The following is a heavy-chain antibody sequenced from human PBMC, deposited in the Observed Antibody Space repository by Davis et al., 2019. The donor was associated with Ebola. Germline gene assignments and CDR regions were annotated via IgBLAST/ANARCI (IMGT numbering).Heavy chain of an antibody. CDR1: GFTFSNHW. CDR3: GGGYYSSCVDY. CDR2: INSDGSST. D-gene: IGHD5-24*01. J-gene: IGHJ4*02. V-gene: IGHV3-74*01. Sequence: HTGGSLRLSCAASGFTFSNHWMYWVRQAPGKGLVWVSRINSDGSSTNYADSVKGRFTISRDNAKNTLHLQMNSLRGDDTAVYYCGGGYYSSCVDYWGQGNLVTVSS.